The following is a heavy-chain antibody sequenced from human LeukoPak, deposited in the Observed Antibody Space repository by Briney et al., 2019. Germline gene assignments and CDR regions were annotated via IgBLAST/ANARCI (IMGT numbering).Heavy chain of an antibody. CDR1: GYTFTVYY. V-gene: IGHV1-2*02. CDR3: ARGGALGTPDYYYYGLDV. CDR2: INPNSGGT. D-gene: IGHD7-27*01. J-gene: IGHJ6*02. Sequence: ASVKVSCKASGYTFTVYYMHWVRQAPGQGLEWMGWINPNSGGTNYAQKFLGRVTMTRDTSISTAYMELNSLRSDDTAVYYCARGGALGTPDYYYYGLDVWGQGTTVTVSS.